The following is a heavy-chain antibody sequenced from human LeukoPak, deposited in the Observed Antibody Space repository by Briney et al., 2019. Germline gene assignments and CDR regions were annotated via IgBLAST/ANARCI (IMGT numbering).Heavy chain of an antibody. Sequence: GESLKISCKGSGYSFTSYWIGWVRQMPGKGLEWMGIIYPGDSDTRYSPSFQGQVTISADKSISTAYLQWSSLKASDTAMYYCAGHVTAMVTSYYYYYMDVWGKGTTVTVSS. V-gene: IGHV5-51*01. CDR1: GYSFTSYW. CDR3: AGHVTAMVTSYYYYYMDV. D-gene: IGHD5-18*01. J-gene: IGHJ6*03. CDR2: IYPGDSDT.